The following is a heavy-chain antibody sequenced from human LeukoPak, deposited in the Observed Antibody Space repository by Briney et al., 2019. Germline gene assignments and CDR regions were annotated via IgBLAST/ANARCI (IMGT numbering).Heavy chain of an antibody. Sequence: KASETLSLTCTVSGGSISSRSYYWGWIRQPPGKGLEWIGSIYYSGSTYYNPSLKSRVTISVDTSKNQFSLKLSSVIAADTAVYYCARGPPGYGCILNWFDPWGQGTLVTVSS. V-gene: IGHV4-39*01. J-gene: IGHJ5*02. CDR1: GGSISSRSYY. CDR2: IYYSGST. CDR3: ARGPPGYGCILNWFDP. D-gene: IGHD5-18*01.